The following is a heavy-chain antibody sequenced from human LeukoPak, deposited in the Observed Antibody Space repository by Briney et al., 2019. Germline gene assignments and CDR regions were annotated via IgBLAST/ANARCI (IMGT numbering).Heavy chain of an antibody. J-gene: IGHJ3*02. CDR3: ARDLGRWLQFGHSAFDI. CDR1: GFTFSSYS. V-gene: IGHV3-21*01. CDR2: ISSSSSYI. D-gene: IGHD5-24*01. Sequence: GGSLRLSCAASGFTFSSYSMNWVRQAPGKGLEWVSSISSSSSYIYYADSVKGRFTISRDNAKNSLYLQMNSLRAEDTAVYYCARDLGRWLQFGHSAFDIWGQGTMVTVSS.